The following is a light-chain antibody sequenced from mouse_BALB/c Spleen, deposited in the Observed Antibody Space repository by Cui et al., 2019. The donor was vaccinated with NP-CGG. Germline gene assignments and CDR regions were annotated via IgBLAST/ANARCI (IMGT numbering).Light chain of an antibody. CDR1: IGASTTSNY. J-gene: IGLJ1*01. CDR2: GTN. Sequence: QAVWTQESALTTSPGETVTLTCRSSIGASTTSNYANWVQEKPDHLFTGLIGGTNNRAPGVPARFSGSLIGDKAALTITGAQTEDEAIYFCALWYSNHWVFGGGTKLTVL. V-gene: IGLV1*01. CDR3: ALWYSNHWV.